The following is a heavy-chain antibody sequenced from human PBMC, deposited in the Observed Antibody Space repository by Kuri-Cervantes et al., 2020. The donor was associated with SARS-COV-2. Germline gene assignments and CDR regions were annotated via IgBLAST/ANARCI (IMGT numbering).Heavy chain of an antibody. J-gene: IGHJ4*02. CDR1: GGTFSSYA. V-gene: IGHV1-8*02. CDR2: MNPNSGNT. CDR3: AREGTTSVGSTSFDH. Sequence: ASVKVSCKASGGTFSSYAISWVRQAPGQGLEWMGWMNPNSGNTGYAQKFQGRVTMTRNTSISTAYMELSSLRSEDTAVYYCAREGTTSVGSTSFDHWGQGALVTVSS. D-gene: IGHD1-26*01.